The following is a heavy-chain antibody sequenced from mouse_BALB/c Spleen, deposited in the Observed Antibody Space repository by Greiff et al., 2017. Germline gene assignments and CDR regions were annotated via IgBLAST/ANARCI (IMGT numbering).Heavy chain of an antibody. V-gene: IGHV5-17*02. CDR1: GFTFSSFG. Sequence: EVKLAESGGGLVQPGGSRKLSCAASGFTFSSFGMHWVRQAPEKGLEWVAYISSGSSTIYYADTVKGRFTISRDNPKNTLFLQMTSLRSEDTAMYYCARSHYYVSSYYAMDYWGQGTSVTVSS. CDR2: ISSGSSTI. J-gene: IGHJ4*01. CDR3: ARSHYYVSSYYAMDY. D-gene: IGHD1-1*01.